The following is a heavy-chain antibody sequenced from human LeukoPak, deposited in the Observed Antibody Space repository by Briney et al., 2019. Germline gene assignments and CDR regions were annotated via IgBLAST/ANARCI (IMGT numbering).Heavy chain of an antibody. CDR3: ARPSDY. Sequence: SETLSLTCTVSGGAISNDNYYWGWIRQPPGKGLEWIASINYSGTTYYNPSLNSRVSISVDTSKTQLSLRLSSVTAADTAVYYCARPSDYWGQGILVTVSS. CDR2: INYSGTT. V-gene: IGHV4-39*01. CDR1: GGAISNDNYY. J-gene: IGHJ4*02.